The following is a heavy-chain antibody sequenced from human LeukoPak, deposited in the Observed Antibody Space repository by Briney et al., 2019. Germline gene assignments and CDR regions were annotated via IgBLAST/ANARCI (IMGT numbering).Heavy chain of an antibody. Sequence: GGSLRLSCEASGFTFINYAMSWVRQAPGKGLEWVSSISSSSSYIYYADSVKGRFTISRDNAKNSLYLQMNSLRAEDTAVYYCAGFGYDYVWGSYRVEAYFDYWGQGTLVTVSS. V-gene: IGHV3-21*01. J-gene: IGHJ4*02. D-gene: IGHD3-16*02. CDR3: AGFGYDYVWGSYRVEAYFDY. CDR2: ISSSSSYI. CDR1: GFTFINYA.